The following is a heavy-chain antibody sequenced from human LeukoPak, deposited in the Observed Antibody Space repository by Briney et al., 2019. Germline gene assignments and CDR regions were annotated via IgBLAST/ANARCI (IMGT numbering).Heavy chain of an antibody. Sequence: PAETLSLTCTASGCSINSYYWSWIRQPPGKGLEWIGYIYYSGSTNYNPSLKSRVTISVDASKNQFSLNLNSVTAADTAVYYCVRQRYTSSWFLDYWGQGTLVTVSS. CDR3: VRQRYTSSWFLDY. CDR1: GCSINSYY. V-gene: IGHV4-59*08. D-gene: IGHD6-13*01. J-gene: IGHJ4*02. CDR2: IYYSGST.